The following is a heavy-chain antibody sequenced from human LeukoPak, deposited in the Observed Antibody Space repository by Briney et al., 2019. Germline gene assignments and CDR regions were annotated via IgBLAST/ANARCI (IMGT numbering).Heavy chain of an antibody. Sequence: ASVKVSCKASGYTFTGYYMHWVRQAPGKGLEWMGGFDPEDGETIYAQKFQGRVTMTEDTSTDTAYMELSSLRSEDTAVYYCATGESKAVWDYWGQGTLVTVSS. CDR2: FDPEDGET. J-gene: IGHJ4*02. CDR3: ATGESKAVWDY. CDR1: GYTFTGYY. V-gene: IGHV1-24*01.